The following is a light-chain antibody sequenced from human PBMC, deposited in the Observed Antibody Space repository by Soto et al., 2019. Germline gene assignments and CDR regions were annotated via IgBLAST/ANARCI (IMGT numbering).Light chain of an antibody. CDR1: QSVSTN. CDR2: GAS. Sequence: IVVTQPPASPSLPPGERAPLSCTAIQSVSTNFAWYLQKPGQAPRLLIYGASTRATAVPARFTAGGSGTEFTLSISSLQSDDFGVYYCQQYDTWPRTFGQGTKVDI. CDR3: QQYDTWPRT. J-gene: IGKJ1*01. V-gene: IGKV3-15*01.